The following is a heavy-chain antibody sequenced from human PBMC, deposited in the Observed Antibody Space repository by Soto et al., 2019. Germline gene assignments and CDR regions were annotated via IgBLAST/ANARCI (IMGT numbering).Heavy chain of an antibody. Sequence: PGGSLRLSCAASGFTFSSYSMNWVRQAPGKGLEWVSYISSSSSTIYYADSVKGRFTISRDNAKNSLYLQMNSLRAEDTAVYYCARSLGDYHRMDYYYYGMDVWGQGTKVTVSS. CDR2: ISSSSSTI. CDR3: ARSLGDYHRMDYYYYGMDV. CDR1: GFTFSSYS. J-gene: IGHJ6*02. V-gene: IGHV3-48*01. D-gene: IGHD4-17*01.